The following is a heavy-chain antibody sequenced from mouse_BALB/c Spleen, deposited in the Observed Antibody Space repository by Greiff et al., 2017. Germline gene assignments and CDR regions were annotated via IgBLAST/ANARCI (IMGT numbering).Heavy chain of an antibody. J-gene: IGHJ3*01. Sequence: VQLQQSGAELVRPGTSVKVSCKASGYAFTNYLIEWVKQRPGQGLEWIGVINPGSGGTNYNEKFKGKATLTADKSSSTAYMQLSSLTSDDSAVYFCARWGAYWGQGTLVTVAA. CDR2: INPGSGGT. CDR1: GYAFTNYL. V-gene: IGHV1-54*01. CDR3: ARWGAY.